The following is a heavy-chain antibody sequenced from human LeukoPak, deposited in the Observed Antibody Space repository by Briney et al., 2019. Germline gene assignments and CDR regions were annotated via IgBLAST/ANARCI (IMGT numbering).Heavy chain of an antibody. V-gene: IGHV1-24*01. D-gene: IGHD2-2*01. CDR3: ATGPSLSSTSCYFY. Sequence: ASVKVSCKVSGYTLTELSMHWVRQAPGKGLEWMGGFDPEDGETIYAQKFQGRVTMTEDTSTDTAYMELSSLRSEDTAVYYCATGPSLSSTSCYFYWGQGTLVTVSS. CDR1: GYTLTELS. J-gene: IGHJ4*02. CDR2: FDPEDGET.